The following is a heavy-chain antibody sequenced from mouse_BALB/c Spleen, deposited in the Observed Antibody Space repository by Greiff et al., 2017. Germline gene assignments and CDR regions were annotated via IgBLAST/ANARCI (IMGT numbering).Heavy chain of an antibody. V-gene: IGHV7-3*02. CDR1: GFTFTDYY. D-gene: IGHD1-1*01. CDR2: IRNKANGYTT. J-gene: IGHJ3*01. Sequence: EVKLVESGGGLVQPGGSLRLSCATSGFTFTDYYMSWVRQPPGKALEWLGFIRNKANGYTTEYSASVKGRFTISRDNSQSILYLQMNTLRAEDSATYYCARDGLLRVFAYWGQGTLVTVSA. CDR3: ARDGLLRVFAY.